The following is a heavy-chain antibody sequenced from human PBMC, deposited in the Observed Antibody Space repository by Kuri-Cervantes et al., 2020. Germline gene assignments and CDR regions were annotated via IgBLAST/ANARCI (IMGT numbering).Heavy chain of an antibody. CDR3: ARHVFLSSSALDY. V-gene: IGHV5-51*01. D-gene: IGHD6-13*01. J-gene: IGHJ4*02. CDR1: GYSFTSYW. Sequence: GSLRLSCKGSGYSFTSYWIGWVRQMPGKGLEWMGIIYPGDSDTRYSPSFQGQVTIPADKSISTAYLQWSSLKASDTAMYYCARHVFLSSSALDYWGQGILVTVSS. CDR2: IYPGDSDT.